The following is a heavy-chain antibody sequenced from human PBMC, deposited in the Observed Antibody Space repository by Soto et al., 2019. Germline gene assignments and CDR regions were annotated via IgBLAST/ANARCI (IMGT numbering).Heavy chain of an antibody. V-gene: IGHV4-34*01. D-gene: IGHD3-9*01. CDR1: GGSFSGYY. CDR3: ARGQRYFDWLLGAVDY. Sequence: QVQLQQWGAGLLKPSETLSLTCAVYGGSFSGYYWSWIRQPPGKGLEWIGEINHSGSTNYNPSLKSRVTISVDTSKNQFSLKLSSVTAADTAVYYCARGQRYFDWLLGAVDYWGQGTLVTVSS. CDR2: INHSGST. J-gene: IGHJ4*02.